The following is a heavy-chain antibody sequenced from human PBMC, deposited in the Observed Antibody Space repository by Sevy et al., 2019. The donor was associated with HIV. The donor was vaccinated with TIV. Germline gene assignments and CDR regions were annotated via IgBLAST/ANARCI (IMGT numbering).Heavy chain of an antibody. V-gene: IGHV3-7*01. D-gene: IGHD3-16*01. J-gene: IGHJ2*01. Sequence: GGSRRLSCAASGFTFSTYWMSWVRQAPGKGLEWLANIKQEGTEKYYVDSVKGRFTISRDNAKNSLYLQMNSLRAEDTAVYYCARVQVPWGAQVLDLWGRGTLVTVSS. CDR1: GFTFSTYW. CDR3: ARVQVPWGAQVLDL. CDR2: IKQEGTEK.